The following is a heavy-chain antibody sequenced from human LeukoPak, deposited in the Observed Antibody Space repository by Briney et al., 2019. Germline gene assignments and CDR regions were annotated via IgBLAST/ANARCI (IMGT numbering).Heavy chain of an antibody. V-gene: IGHV6-1*01. CDR2: TYYRAKWNH. CDR3: ARGRNSGFDY. J-gene: IGHJ4*02. Sequence: SHPLSLLCAICGHSESGNSAVAWKWLRQSPSRGLEWLGRTYYRAKWNHDYAVSVKSRININPDTSKNQFSLHLNPVTPEDTAVYYCARGRNSGFDYWGKGTLVTVSS. D-gene: IGHD2/OR15-2a*01. CDR1: GHSESGNSAVA.